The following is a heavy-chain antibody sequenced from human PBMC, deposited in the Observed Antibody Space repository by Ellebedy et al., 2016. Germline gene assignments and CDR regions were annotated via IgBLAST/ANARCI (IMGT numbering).Heavy chain of an antibody. Sequence: ASVKVSCXASGYTFTSYGISWVRQAPGQGLEWMGWISAYNGNTNYAQKLQGRVTMTTDTSTSTAYMELRSLRSDDTAVYYCARGIDRYCSSTSCSDFDYWGQGTLVTVSS. V-gene: IGHV1-18*01. J-gene: IGHJ4*02. CDR1: GYTFTSYG. CDR3: ARGIDRYCSSTSCSDFDY. D-gene: IGHD2-2*01. CDR2: ISAYNGNT.